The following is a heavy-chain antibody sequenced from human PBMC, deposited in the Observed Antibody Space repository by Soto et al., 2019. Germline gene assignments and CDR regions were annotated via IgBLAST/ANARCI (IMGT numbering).Heavy chain of an antibody. D-gene: IGHD6-13*01. Sequence: SLTCTVSGGSISSYYWSWIRQPPGKGLEWIGYIYYSGSTNYNPSLKSRVTISVDTSKNQFSLKLSSVTAADTAVHYCARDVSSSWHNWFDPWGQGTLVTVSS. CDR3: ARDVSSSWHNWFDP. CDR2: IYYSGST. J-gene: IGHJ5*02. V-gene: IGHV4-59*01. CDR1: GGSISSYY.